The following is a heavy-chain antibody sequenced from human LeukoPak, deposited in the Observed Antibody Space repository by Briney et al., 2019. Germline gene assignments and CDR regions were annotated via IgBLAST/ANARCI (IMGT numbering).Heavy chain of an antibody. CDR3: ARESITGDRDFDY. D-gene: IGHD7-27*01. CDR1: GFSFSSYS. Sequence: GGSLRLSCAASGFSFSSYSMNWVRQAPGRGLEWISYISSGSRNIFYADSVKGRFTISRDNAKNSLYLLMDSLRADDTAVYYCARESITGDRDFDYWGQGTLITVSS. J-gene: IGHJ4*02. CDR2: ISSGSRNI. V-gene: IGHV3-48*01.